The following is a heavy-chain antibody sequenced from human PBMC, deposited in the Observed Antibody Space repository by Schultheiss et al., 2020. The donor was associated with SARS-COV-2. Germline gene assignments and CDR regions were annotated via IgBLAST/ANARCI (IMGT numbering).Heavy chain of an antibody. Sequence: GGSLRLSCAASGFTFSGSAMHWVRQASGKGLEWVGRTRNKANSYTTEYAASVKGRFTISRDDSKNSLYLQMNSLKTEDTAVYYCARVQLAADPRDNWFDPWGQGTLVTVSS. V-gene: IGHV3-72*01. CDR1: GFTFSGSA. CDR2: TRNKANSYTT. D-gene: IGHD6-13*01. J-gene: IGHJ5*02. CDR3: ARVQLAADPRDNWFDP.